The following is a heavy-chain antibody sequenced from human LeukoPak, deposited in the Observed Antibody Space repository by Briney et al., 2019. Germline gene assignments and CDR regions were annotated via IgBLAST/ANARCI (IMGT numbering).Heavy chain of an antibody. Sequence: PGGSLRLSCAASGFTFSSYAMHWVRQAPGKGLEWVAVISYDGSNKYYADSVKGRFTISRDNSKNTLYLQMNSLRAEDTAVYYCARGGSQGYPSDAFDIWGQGTMVTVSS. CDR2: ISYDGSNK. CDR3: ARGGSQGYPSDAFDI. CDR1: GFTFSSYA. V-gene: IGHV3-30-3*01. D-gene: IGHD5-18*01. J-gene: IGHJ3*02.